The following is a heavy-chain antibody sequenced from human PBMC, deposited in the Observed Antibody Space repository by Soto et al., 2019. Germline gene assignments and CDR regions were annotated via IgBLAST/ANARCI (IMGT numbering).Heavy chain of an antibody. V-gene: IGHV3-33*01. CDR1: GFTFSSYG. CDR2: IWYDGSNK. D-gene: IGHD6-13*01. CDR3: ARDRAIAAAGTSYYYYGMDV. J-gene: IGHJ6*02. Sequence: GGSLRLSCAASGFTFSSYGMHWVRQAPGKGLEWVAVIWYDGSNKYYADSVKGRFTISRDNSKNTLYLQVNSLRAEDTAVYYCARDRAIAAAGTSYYYYGMDVWGQGTTVTVSS.